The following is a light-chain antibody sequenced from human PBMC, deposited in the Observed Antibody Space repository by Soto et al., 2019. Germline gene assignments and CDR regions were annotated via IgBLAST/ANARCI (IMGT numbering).Light chain of an antibody. CDR3: QQRRNWPRT. Sequence: EIVLTQSPATLSLSPGERATLSCRASQSVSSYLAWYQQKPGQAPRLLIYDASNRATGIPGRFSGSGSGTDFTLTISSLEPEDFAVYYCQQRRNWPRTFGQGTKVEIK. CDR2: DAS. J-gene: IGKJ1*01. CDR1: QSVSSY. V-gene: IGKV3-11*01.